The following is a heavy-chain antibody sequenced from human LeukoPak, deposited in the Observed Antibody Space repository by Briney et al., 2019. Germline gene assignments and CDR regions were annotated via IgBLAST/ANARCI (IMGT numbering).Heavy chain of an antibody. Sequence: GGSLRLSCAASGFTFSSYGMHWVRQAPGKGLEWVAFIRYDGSNKYYADSVRGRFTISRDNSKNTLYLQMNSLRAEDTAVYYCAIPPPVTMVRGVPYSFDYWGQGTLVTVSS. CDR3: AIPPPVTMVRGVPYSFDY. V-gene: IGHV3-30*02. CDR1: GFTFSSYG. CDR2: IRYDGSNK. J-gene: IGHJ4*02. D-gene: IGHD3-10*01.